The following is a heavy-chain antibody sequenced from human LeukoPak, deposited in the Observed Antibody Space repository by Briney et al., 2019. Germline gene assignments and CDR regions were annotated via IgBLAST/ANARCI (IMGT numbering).Heavy chain of an antibody. J-gene: IGHJ1*01. Sequence: SETPSLTCAVYGGSFSGYYWSWTRQPPGKGLEWIGEINQSGSTNYNPPLKSRVTISVDTSKNQFSLKLSSVTAADKAVYYCARGPYYYDSSGYFYRLAQKTTEYFQHWGQGTLVSVSS. V-gene: IGHV4-34*01. D-gene: IGHD3-22*01. CDR3: ARGPYYYDSSGYFYRLAQKTTEYFQH. CDR1: GGSFSGYY. CDR2: INQSGST.